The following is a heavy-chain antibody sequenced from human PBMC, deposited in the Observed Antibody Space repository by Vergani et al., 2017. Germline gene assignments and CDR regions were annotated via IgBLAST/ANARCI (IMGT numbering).Heavy chain of an antibody. CDR2: ISYDGSNK. J-gene: IGHJ6*03. CDR3: AKGRNGDFGDYYYYMDV. V-gene: IGHV3-30*18. D-gene: IGHD3-10*01. Sequence: QVQLVESGGGVVQPGRSLRLSCAASGFTFSSYGMHWVRQAPGKGLEWVAVISYDGSNKYYADSVKGRFTISRDNSKNTLYLQMNSLRAEDTAVYYCAKGRNGDFGDYYYYMDVWGK. CDR1: GFTFSSYG.